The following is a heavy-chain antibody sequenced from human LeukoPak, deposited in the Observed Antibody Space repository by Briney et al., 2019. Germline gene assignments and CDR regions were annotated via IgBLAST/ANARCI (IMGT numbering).Heavy chain of an antibody. CDR2: IYTSGST. CDR3: ARAGDGYNGY. D-gene: IGHD5-24*01. CDR1: GGSISSGSYY. Sequence: SETLSLTCTVSGGSISSGSYYWSWIRQPAGKGLEWIGRIYTSGSTNYNPSLQSRVTISVDTSGNQFSLKLSSVTAADTAVYYCARAGDGYNGYWGQGTLVTASA. J-gene: IGHJ4*02. V-gene: IGHV4-61*02.